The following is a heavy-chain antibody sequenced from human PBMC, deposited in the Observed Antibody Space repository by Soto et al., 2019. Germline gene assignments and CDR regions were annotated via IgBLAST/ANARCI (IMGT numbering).Heavy chain of an antibody. D-gene: IGHD2-2*02. CDR1: GYTFTSYD. Sequence: ASVKVSCKASGYTFTSYDINWVRQATGQGLEWMGWMNPNSGNTGYAQKFQGRVTMTRNTSISTAYMELSSLRSEDTAVYYCARARAYCSSTSCYMVWRGPHYYYGMDVWGQGXTVTVSS. CDR2: MNPNSGNT. J-gene: IGHJ6*02. V-gene: IGHV1-8*01. CDR3: ARARAYCSSTSCYMVWRGPHYYYGMDV.